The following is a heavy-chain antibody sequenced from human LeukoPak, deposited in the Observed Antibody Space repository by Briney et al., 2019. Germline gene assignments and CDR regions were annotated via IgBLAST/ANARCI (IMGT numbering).Heavy chain of an antibody. D-gene: IGHD3-9*01. CDR3: AREPQDQKLRYFDWLRIETYYYYMDV. V-gene: IGHV7-4-1*02. CDR1: GYTFTSYA. Sequence: ASVKVSCKASGYTFTSYAMNWVRQAPGQGLEWMGWINTNTGNPTYAQGFTGRFVFSLDTSVSTAYLQISSLKAEDTAVYYCAREPQDQKLRYFDWLRIETYYYYMDVWGKGTTVTVSS. CDR2: INTNTGNP. J-gene: IGHJ6*03.